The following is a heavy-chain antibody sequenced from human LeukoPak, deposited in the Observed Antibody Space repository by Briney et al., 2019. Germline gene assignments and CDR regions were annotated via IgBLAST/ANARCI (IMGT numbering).Heavy chain of an antibody. CDR1: GDSVSSNSAT. J-gene: IGHJ3*01. CDR3: ARSSGATIGFDL. V-gene: IGHV6-1*01. CDR2: TYYRSKWYN. D-gene: IGHD5-12*01. Sequence: SQTLSLTCVISGDSVSSNSATWNWIRQSPSRGLEWLGRTYYRSKWYNEFAVSVKSRITINPDTSNNQFSLQLNSVTPEDTAVYFCARSSGATIGFDLWGQGTMVTVSS.